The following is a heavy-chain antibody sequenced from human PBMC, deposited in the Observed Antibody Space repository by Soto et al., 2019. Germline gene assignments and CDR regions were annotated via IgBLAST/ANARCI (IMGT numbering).Heavy chain of an antibody. V-gene: IGHV3-15*01. CDR2: VKSKTDGGTT. CDR1: GFTFSNAW. J-gene: IGHJ4*02. Sequence: EVQLVESGGGLVQPGGSLRLSCVASGFTFSNAWMSWVRQAPGKGLEWVCRVKSKTDGGTTDYTAPVKGRFTISRDDSRNTLYLQMNSLETEDTAVYYCTAGVGSSDHDYWGQGTLVTVSS. CDR3: TAGVGSSDHDY. D-gene: IGHD1-26*01.